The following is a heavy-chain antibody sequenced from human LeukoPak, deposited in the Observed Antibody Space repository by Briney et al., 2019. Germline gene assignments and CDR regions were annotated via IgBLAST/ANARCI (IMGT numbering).Heavy chain of an antibody. CDR1: GGSFSDYY. J-gene: IGHJ6*02. Sequence: SETLSLTCAVYGGSFSDYYWSWIRQPPGKGLEWIGKINHSGNTNYNPSLKSRVAISVDTSKNQFSLRLSSVTAADTAMYYCARETQLYRNYYYGMDVWGQGTTVTVSS. V-gene: IGHV4-34*01. CDR3: ARETQLYRNYYYGMDV. CDR2: INHSGNT. D-gene: IGHD1-26*01.